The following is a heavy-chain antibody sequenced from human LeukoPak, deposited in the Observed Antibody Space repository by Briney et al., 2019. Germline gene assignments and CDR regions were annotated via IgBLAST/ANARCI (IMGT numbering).Heavy chain of an antibody. V-gene: IGHV3-23*01. CDR1: GFTFSSYA. CDR3: AKDGSGITMIVVVINYFDY. J-gene: IGHJ4*02. D-gene: IGHD3-22*01. CDR2: ISGSGGST. Sequence: GGSLRLSCAASGFTFSSYAMSWVRQAPGKGLEWVSAISGSGGSTYYADSVKGRFTISRDNSKNTLYLQMNSLRAEDTAVYYCAKDGSGITMIVVVINYFDYWGQGTLVTVPS.